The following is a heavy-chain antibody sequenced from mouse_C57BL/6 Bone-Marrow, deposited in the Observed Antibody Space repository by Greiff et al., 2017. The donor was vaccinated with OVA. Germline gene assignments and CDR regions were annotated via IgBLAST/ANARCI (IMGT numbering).Heavy chain of an antibody. CDR2: IDPSDSYT. Sequence: QVQLQQPGAELVMPGASVKLSCKASGYTFTSYWMHWVKQRPGQGLEWIGEIDPSDSYTNYNQKFKGKSTLTVDKSSSTAYMQLSSLTSEDSAVYYCAISGGYFYWGQGTTLTVSS. J-gene: IGHJ2*01. D-gene: IGHD2-3*01. CDR1: GYTFTSYW. CDR3: AISGGYFY. V-gene: IGHV1-69*01.